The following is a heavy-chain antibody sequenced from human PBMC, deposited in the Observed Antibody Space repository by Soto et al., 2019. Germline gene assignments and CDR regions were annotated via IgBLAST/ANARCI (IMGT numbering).Heavy chain of an antibody. CDR2: INPNSGGT. D-gene: IGHD1-1*01. CDR1: GYTFTGYY. Sequence: WASVKVSCKASGYTFTGYYMHWVRQAPGQGLGWMGWINPNSGGTNYAQKFQGWVTMTRDTSISTAYMELSRLRSDDTAVYYCARDRSLSGTPGTTNVFAFDIWGQGTMVTVSS. J-gene: IGHJ3*02. CDR3: ARDRSLSGTPGTTNVFAFDI. V-gene: IGHV1-2*04.